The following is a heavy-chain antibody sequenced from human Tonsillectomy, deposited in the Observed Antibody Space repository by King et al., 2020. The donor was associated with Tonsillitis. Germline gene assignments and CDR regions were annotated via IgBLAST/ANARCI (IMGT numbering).Heavy chain of an antibody. D-gene: IGHD3-16*02. J-gene: IGHJ3*02. CDR2: ISSNGGST. Sequence: VQLVQSGGGLVQPGGSLRLSCSASGFTFSSYAMHWVRQAPGKGLEYVSAISSNGGSTYYADSVKGRFTISRDNSKNTLYLQMSSLRAEDTAVYYCVKDQQFYDYVCGSYRKAAFDIWGQGTMVTVSS. CDR3: VKDQQFYDYVCGSYRKAAFDI. V-gene: IGHV3-64D*06. CDR1: GFTFSSYA.